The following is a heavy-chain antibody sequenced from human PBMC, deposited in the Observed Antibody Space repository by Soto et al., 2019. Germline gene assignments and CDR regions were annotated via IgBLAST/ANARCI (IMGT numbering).Heavy chain of an antibody. CDR3: ARLPAANPEWSYYYGMDV. V-gene: IGHV1-69*13. CDR1: GGTFSSYA. J-gene: IGHJ6*02. CDR2: IIPIFGTA. D-gene: IGHD2-2*01. Sequence: VASVKVSCKASGGTFSSYAISWVRQAPGQGLEWMGGIIPIFGTANYAQKFQGRVTITADESTSTAYMELSSLRSEDTAVYYCARLPAANPEWSYYYGMDVWGQGTTVTVSS.